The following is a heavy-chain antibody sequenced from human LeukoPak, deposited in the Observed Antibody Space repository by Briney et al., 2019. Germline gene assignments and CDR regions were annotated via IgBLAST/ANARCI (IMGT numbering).Heavy chain of an antibody. J-gene: IGHJ4*02. CDR1: GGSIRSYY. Sequence: SETLSLTCTVSGGSIRSYYWSWLRQPPRKGLEWIGYIYYGGSTNYSPSLKSRVTISIDTSKNQFSLKLCSVTAAYTAVYYCARSRYCSGSSCHNDYWGQGTLVTVSS. V-gene: IGHV4-59*01. CDR3: ARSRYCSGSSCHNDY. CDR2: IYYGGST. D-gene: IGHD2-15*01.